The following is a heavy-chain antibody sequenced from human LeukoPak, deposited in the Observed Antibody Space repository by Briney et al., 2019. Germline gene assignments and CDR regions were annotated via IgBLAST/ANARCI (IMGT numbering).Heavy chain of an antibody. D-gene: IGHD3-22*01. CDR3: ARVKSYYYDTSDKDAFDI. CDR1: GFTFDDYA. CDR2: ISWNSGSI. V-gene: IGHV3-9*01. Sequence: GGSLRLSCAASGFTFDDYAMHWVRQAPGKGLEWVSGISWNSGSIGYADSVKGRFTISRDNAKNSLYLQMNSLRAGDTAVYYCARVKSYYYDTSDKDAFDIWGQGTMVTVSS. J-gene: IGHJ3*02.